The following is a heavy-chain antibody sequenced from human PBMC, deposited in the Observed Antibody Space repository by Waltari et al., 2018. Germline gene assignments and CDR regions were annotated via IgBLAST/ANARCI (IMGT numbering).Heavy chain of an antibody. CDR3: ARHESAHYGGFDS. D-gene: IGHD4-17*01. J-gene: IGHJ4*02. Sequence: QVQLQESGPGLVKPSETLSLTCAVSGDSITSASYWGWIRQPPGKGLEWIGYVYHFGSSSYNPSRKGRVTMSVDTSKRQFSLNLSSVTAADTAVYYCARHESAHYGGFDSWGRGTLVTVSA. CDR1: GDSITSASY. CDR2: VYHFGSS. V-gene: IGHV4-38-2*01.